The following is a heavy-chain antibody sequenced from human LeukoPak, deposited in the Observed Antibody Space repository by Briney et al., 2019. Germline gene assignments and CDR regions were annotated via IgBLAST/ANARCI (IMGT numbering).Heavy chain of an antibody. J-gene: IGHJ5*02. CDR1: GGSFSGYY. Sequence: PSETLSLTCAVYGGSFSGYYWSWIRQPPGKGLEWVSSISSSSSYIYYADSVKGRFTISRDNAKNSLYLQMNSLRAEDTAVYYCARGSVPAATSDNWFDPWGQGTLVTVSS. D-gene: IGHD2-2*01. V-gene: IGHV3-21*01. CDR3: ARGSVPAATSDNWFDP. CDR2: ISSSSSYI.